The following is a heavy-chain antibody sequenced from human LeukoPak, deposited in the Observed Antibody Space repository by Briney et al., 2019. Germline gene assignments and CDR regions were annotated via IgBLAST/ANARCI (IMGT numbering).Heavy chain of an antibody. CDR3: ARDRDYDFWSGPIL. D-gene: IGHD3-3*01. CDR2: IYYSAST. V-gene: IGHV4-59*01. CDR1: GGSISSYY. J-gene: IGHJ6*02. Sequence: SETLSLTCTVSGGSISSYYWSWIRQPPGKGLEWIGYIYYSASTNYNPSLKSRVTISVDTSKNQFSLKLSSVTAADTAVYYCARDRDYDFWSGPILWGQGTTVTVSS.